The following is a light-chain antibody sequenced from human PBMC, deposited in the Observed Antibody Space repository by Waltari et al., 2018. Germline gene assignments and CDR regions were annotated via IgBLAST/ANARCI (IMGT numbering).Light chain of an antibody. CDR3: QQRSNWWT. CDR1: QSISTY. V-gene: IGKV3-11*01. CDR2: DAS. J-gene: IGKJ1*01. Sequence: VLTQSPDTLSLSPGERATLACSASQSISTYLAWYQQRPGQAPRLLIDDASNRATGIPARFSGSGSGTCFTPTSSRLEPEDFAVYCCQQRSNWWTFGQGTKVEIK.